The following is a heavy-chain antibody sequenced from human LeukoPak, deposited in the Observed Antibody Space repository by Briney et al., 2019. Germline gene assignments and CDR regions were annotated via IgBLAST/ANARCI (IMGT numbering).Heavy chain of an antibody. CDR2: FSSGGSA. D-gene: IGHD1-7*01. Sequence: SETLSLTCIVPGGSISSSSYYWAWIRQSPGKGLEWIGTFSSGGSAYYNPSLTSRVFISKDTSDNQFSLRLYSVTAADTAVYYCARKQTGTMYDVWGQGTQVTVSS. V-gene: IGHV4-39*07. J-gene: IGHJ4*02. CDR3: ARKQTGTMYDV. CDR1: GGSISSSSYY.